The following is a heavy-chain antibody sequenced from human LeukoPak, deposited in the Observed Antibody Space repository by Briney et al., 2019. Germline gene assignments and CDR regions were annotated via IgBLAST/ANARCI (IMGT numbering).Heavy chain of an antibody. CDR3: ARIHSSGRNGYFDY. V-gene: IGHV2-70*11. J-gene: IGHJ4*02. CDR1: GFSLSTSGMC. Sequence: SGPTLVNPTQTLTLTCTFSGFSLSTSGMCVSWIRQPPGKALEWLARIDWDDDKYYSTSLKTRLTISKDTCKNQVVLTMTNMDPVDTATYYCARIHSSGRNGYFDYWGQGTLVTVSS. CDR2: IDWDDDK. D-gene: IGHD6-19*01.